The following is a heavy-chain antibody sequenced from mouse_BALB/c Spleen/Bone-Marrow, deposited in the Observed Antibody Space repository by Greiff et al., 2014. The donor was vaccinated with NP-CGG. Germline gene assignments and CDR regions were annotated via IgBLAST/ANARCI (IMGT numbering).Heavy chain of an antibody. V-gene: IGHV14-3*02. CDR1: GFNIKDTY. Sequence: EVKLMESGAELVKPGASVKLSCTASGFNIKDTYMHWVKQRPVQGLEWIGRIDPANGNTKYDPKFQGKATITADTSSNTAYLQLSSLTSEDTAVYYCALYYDYDVGYWGQGTTLTVSS. D-gene: IGHD2-4*01. CDR2: IDPANGNT. CDR3: ALYYDYDVGY. J-gene: IGHJ2*01.